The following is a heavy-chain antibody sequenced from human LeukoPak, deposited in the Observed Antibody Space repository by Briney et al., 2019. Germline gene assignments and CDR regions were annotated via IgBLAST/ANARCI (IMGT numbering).Heavy chain of an antibody. Sequence: PGGSLRLSCAASGFTFSSYSMNWVRQAPGKGLEWVSGISWNSGSIGYADSVKGRFTISRDNAKNLLYLQMDSLRAEDTAVYFCAREIIGGASFLDYWGQGTLVTVSS. CDR3: AREIIGGASFLDY. CDR2: ISWNSGSI. V-gene: IGHV3-21*06. CDR1: GFTFSSYS. D-gene: IGHD1-26*01. J-gene: IGHJ4*02.